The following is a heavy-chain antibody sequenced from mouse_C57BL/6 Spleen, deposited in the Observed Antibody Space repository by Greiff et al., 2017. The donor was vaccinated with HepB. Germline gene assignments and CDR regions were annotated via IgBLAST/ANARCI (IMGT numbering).Heavy chain of an antibody. D-gene: IGHD2-5*01. J-gene: IGHJ3*01. V-gene: IGHV1-64*01. CDR3: ARLDYSNFEGFAY. CDR2: IHPNSGST. CDR1: GYTFTSYW. Sequence: VKLLESGAELVKPGASVKLSCKASGYTFTSYWMHWVKQRPGQGLEWIGMIHPNSGSTNYNEKFKSKATLTVDKSSSTAYMQLSSLTSEDSAVYYCARLDYSNFEGFAYWGQGTLVTVSA.